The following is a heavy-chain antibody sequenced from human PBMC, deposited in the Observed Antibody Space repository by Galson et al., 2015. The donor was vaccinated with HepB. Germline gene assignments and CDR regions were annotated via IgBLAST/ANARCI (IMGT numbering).Heavy chain of an antibody. J-gene: IGHJ4*02. CDR3: VSNQYVPGSSFVFVH. V-gene: IGHV3-23*01. CDR1: GFSFSNRG. CDR2: VSGNGGNI. Sequence: SLRLSCAASGFSFSNRGMSWVRQAPEKGLEWLSVVSGNGGNIHYADSVKGRFTISRDNSKNTLYLEMKSLRAEDTAVYYCVSNQYVPGSSFVFVHWGQGTLVSVSS. D-gene: IGHD3-10*01.